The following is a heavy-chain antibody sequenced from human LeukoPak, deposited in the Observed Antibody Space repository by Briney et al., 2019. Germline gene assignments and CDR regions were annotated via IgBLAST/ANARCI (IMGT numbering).Heavy chain of an antibody. V-gene: IGHV3-30*18. CDR2: ISHDGSDK. CDR3: AKDSASLSSHFATYFDS. Sequence: GGSLRLSCDASGFNFFGYGMHWVRQAPGKGPQWVAVISHDGSDKYYADSVKVRFTISRDNSKNTLYLQMNSLKPEDTAVYFCAKDSASLSSHFATYFDSWGQGTLVTVSS. CDR1: GFNFFGYG. D-gene: IGHD6-13*01. J-gene: IGHJ4*02.